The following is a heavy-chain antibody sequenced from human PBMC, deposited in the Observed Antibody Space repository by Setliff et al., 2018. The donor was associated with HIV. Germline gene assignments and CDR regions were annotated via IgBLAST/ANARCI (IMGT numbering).Heavy chain of an antibody. V-gene: IGHV3-21*04. CDR3: AKGISSGRSGMDV. J-gene: IGHJ6*02. D-gene: IGHD3-3*02. CDR2: ISSSSRSK. Sequence: GGSLRLSCEASGFTFSTYSMNWVRQAPGKGLEWVSSISSSSRSKYYADSVKGRFTISRDNAKNSLYLQMNSLRAEDTAVYYCAKGISSGRSGMDVWGQGTTVTVSS. CDR1: GFTFSTYS.